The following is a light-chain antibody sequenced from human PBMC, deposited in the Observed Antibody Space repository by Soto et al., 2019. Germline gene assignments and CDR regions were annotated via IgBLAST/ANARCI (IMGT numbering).Light chain of an antibody. CDR3: TSYAGTDVHYV. V-gene: IGLV2-8*01. Sequence: SVLTQPPSASGSPGQSVTISCTGPSSDVGYYNYVSWYQQYPGKAPKLLIYEVSKRPSGVPDRFSGSKSGNTASLTVSGLQAADEADYYCTSYAGTDVHYVFGTGTKVTVL. J-gene: IGLJ1*01. CDR1: SSDVGYYNY. CDR2: EVS.